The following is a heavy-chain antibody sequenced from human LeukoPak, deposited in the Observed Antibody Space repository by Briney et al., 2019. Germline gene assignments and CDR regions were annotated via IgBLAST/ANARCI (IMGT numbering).Heavy chain of an antibody. CDR2: MYLSGTT. D-gene: IGHD3-22*01. CDR1: GDSINSLDL. J-gene: IGHJ4*02. V-gene: IGHV4-4*02. CDR3: AGLVGRYSSGLYYYYFDY. Sequence: SETLSLTCTVSGDSINSLDLWSWVRQPPGKGLEWIGEMYLSGTTHSNPSVKSRVTISIDKSKNQFFLNLSSVAAADTAVYYCAGLVGRYSSGLYYYYFDYWGQGTLVTVSS.